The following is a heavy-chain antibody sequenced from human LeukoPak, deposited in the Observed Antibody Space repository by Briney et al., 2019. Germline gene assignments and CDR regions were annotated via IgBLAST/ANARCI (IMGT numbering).Heavy chain of an antibody. CDR3: ARGYSSSWYLD. CDR1: GFTFDDYV. CDR2: ISWDGGST. Sequence: PGGSLRLSCAASGFTFDDYVMYWVRQAPGKGLEWVSLISWDGGSTYYADSVKGRFTMSRDNSKNSLYLQMNSLRADDTAVYYCARGYSSSWYLDWGQGTLVTVSS. V-gene: IGHV3-43D*03. J-gene: IGHJ4*02. D-gene: IGHD6-13*01.